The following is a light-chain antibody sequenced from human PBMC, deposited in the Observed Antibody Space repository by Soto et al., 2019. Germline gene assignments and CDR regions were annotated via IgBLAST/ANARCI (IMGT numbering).Light chain of an antibody. J-gene: IGKJ5*01. CDR1: QSLRSN. Sequence: EIVMTQSPATLSVSPGERATLSCRASQSLRSNLAWYQQKPGQAPRLLIYGASTRATGIPARFSGSGSGTEFTLTISSLQSEDFAVYYCQQYNNWPAITFGQGTRLENK. CDR2: GAS. CDR3: QQYNNWPAIT. V-gene: IGKV3D-15*01.